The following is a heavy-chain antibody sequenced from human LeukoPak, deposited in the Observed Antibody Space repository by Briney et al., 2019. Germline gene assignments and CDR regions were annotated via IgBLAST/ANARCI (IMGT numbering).Heavy chain of an antibody. Sequence: GGSLRLSCAASGFTFSSYWMSWVRQAPGKGLEWVANIKQDGSEKYYVDSVKGRFTISRDNAKNSLYLQMNSLRAEDTAVYYCARDGGYSSSWADGMDVWGQGTTVTVSS. D-gene: IGHD6-13*01. J-gene: IGHJ6*02. CDR2: IKQDGSEK. CDR3: ARDGGYSSSWADGMDV. CDR1: GFTFSSYW. V-gene: IGHV3-7*01.